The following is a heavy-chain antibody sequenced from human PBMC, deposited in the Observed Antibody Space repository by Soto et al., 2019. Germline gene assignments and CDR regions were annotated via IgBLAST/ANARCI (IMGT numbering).Heavy chain of an antibody. Sequence: SETLSLTCTVSGGSISSYYWSWIRQPPGKGLEWIGYIYYSGSTNYNPSLKSRVTISVDTSKNQFSLKLSSVTAADTAVYYCARGDYDILTGYYLRYYYYYMDGWGKGNTVTVSS. D-gene: IGHD3-9*01. CDR2: IYYSGST. V-gene: IGHV4-59*01. CDR1: GGSISSYY. CDR3: ARGDYDILTGYYLRYYYYYMDG. J-gene: IGHJ6*03.